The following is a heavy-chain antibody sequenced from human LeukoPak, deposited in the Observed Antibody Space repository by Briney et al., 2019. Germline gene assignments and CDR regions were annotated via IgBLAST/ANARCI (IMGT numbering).Heavy chain of an antibody. CDR2: ISPILGIA. Sequence: GASVKVSCKASGGTFTSYAISWVRQAPGQGLEWMGRISPILGIANYAQKFQGRGTITAEKSTRTAYMELSSLRSEDTAVYYCASTAPVYCSSTSCYTGRPYYYYRMDVWGQGTTVTVSS. CDR3: ASTAPVYCSSTSCYTGRPYYYYRMDV. J-gene: IGHJ6*02. D-gene: IGHD2-2*02. CDR1: GGTFTSYA. V-gene: IGHV1-69*04.